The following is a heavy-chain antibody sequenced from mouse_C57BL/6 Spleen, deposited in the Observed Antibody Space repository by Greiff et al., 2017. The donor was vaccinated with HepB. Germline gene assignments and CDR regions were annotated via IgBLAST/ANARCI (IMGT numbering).Heavy chain of an antibody. D-gene: IGHD1-1*01. Sequence: QVQLQQPGAELVKPGASVKLPCKASGYTFTSYWMHWVKQRPGQGLEWIGMIHPNSGSTNYNEKFKSKATLTVDNSSSTAYMQLSSLTAEDSAVYYCARSEGYSYGSSPDWYFDVWGTGTTVTVSS. CDR1: GYTFTSYW. V-gene: IGHV1-64*01. CDR2: IHPNSGST. CDR3: ARSEGYSYGSSPDWYFDV. J-gene: IGHJ1*03.